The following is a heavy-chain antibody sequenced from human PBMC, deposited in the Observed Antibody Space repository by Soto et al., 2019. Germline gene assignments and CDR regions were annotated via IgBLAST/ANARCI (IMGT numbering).Heavy chain of an antibody. Sequence: SDTLSLTCSVSCGTISSYYWSWIRQPPGKGLEWIGYIYSRGTTSYNASLKSRATILVDTSKNQFSLRLTSVTATDTAVYYCATGRISRGLDVWGQGTTVTVSS. V-gene: IGHV4-59*12. CDR1: CGTISSYY. J-gene: IGHJ6*02. CDR3: ATGRISRGLDV. CDR2: IYSRGTT.